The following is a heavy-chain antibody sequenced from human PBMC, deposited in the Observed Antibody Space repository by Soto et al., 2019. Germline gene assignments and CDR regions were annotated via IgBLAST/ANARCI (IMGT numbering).Heavy chain of an antibody. D-gene: IGHD2-2*01. V-gene: IGHV5-10-1*01. J-gene: IGHJ6*02. CDR1: GYSFISYW. CDR2: IDPSDSYT. CDR3: ARALAYCSTTSCYERYGMDV. Sequence: GESLKISCKGSGYSFISYWISWVRQMPGKGLEWMGRIDPSDSYTTYSPSFQGHVTISADKSISTAYLQWSSLKASDTAMYYCARALAYCSTTSCYERYGMDVWGQGTTVTVSS.